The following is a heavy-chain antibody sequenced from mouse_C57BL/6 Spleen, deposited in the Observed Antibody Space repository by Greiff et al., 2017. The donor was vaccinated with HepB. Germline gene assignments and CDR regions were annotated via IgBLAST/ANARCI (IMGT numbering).Heavy chain of an antibody. CDR1: GYTFTSYW. CDR2: INPSNGGT. Sequence: QVQLQQPGTELVKPGASVKLSCKASGYTFTSYWMHWVKQRPGQGLEWIGNINPSNGGTNYNEKFKSKATLTVDKSSSTAYMQLSSLTSEESAVYDCARGGYDEYVGGAWFAYWGQGTLVTVSA. V-gene: IGHV1-53*01. CDR3: ARGGYDEYVGGAWFAY. J-gene: IGHJ3*01. D-gene: IGHD3-1*01.